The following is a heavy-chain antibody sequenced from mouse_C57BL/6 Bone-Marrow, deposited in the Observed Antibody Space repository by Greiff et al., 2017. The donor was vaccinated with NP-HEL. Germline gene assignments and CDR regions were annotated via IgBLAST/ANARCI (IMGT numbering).Heavy chain of an antibody. J-gene: IGHJ3*01. CDR1: GFTFSSYG. V-gene: IGHV5-6*01. Sequence: EVKLMESGGDLVKPGGSLKLSCAASGFTFSSYGMSWVRQTPDKRLEWVATISSGGSYTYYPDSVKGRFTISRDNAKNTLYLQMSSLKSEDTAMYYGARRAYWGQGTLVTVSA. CDR3: ARRAY. CDR2: ISSGGSYT.